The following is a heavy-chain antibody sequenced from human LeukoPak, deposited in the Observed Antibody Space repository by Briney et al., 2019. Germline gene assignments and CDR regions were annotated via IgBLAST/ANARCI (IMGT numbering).Heavy chain of an antibody. Sequence: GGSLRLSCAASGFTFDGYAMHWVRQAPGKGLEWVSLISGDGGSTYYADSVKGRFTISRDNSKNSLYLQMNSLRTEDTALYYCAKEGGRWLQLDYFDYWGQGTLVTVSS. CDR2: ISGDGGST. CDR1: GFTFDGYA. CDR3: AKEGGRWLQLDYFDY. J-gene: IGHJ4*02. D-gene: IGHD5-24*01. V-gene: IGHV3-43*02.